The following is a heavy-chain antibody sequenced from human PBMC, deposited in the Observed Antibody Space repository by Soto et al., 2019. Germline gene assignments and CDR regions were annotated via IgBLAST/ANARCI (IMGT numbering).Heavy chain of an antibody. CDR3: ARGRDLWSGYYSGYYYYALDV. CDR1: GFTFTSSA. Sequence: SVKVSCKASGFTFTSSAMQWVRQARGQRLEWIGWIVVGSGNTNYAQKFQERVTITRDMSTSTAYMELSSLRSEDTAVYYCARGRDLWSGYYSGYYYYALDVWGQGTTVTVSS. D-gene: IGHD3-3*01. CDR2: IVVGSGNT. J-gene: IGHJ6*02. V-gene: IGHV1-58*02.